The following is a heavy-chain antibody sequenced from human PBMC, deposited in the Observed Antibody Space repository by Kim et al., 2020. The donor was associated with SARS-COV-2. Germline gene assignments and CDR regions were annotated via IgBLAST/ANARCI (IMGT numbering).Heavy chain of an antibody. CDR1: GYSFTSYW. Sequence: GESLKISCKASGYSFTSYWIGWVRQIPGKGLEWMGIIYPDDSDTKYSPSFQGQVTISADKSITTAYLQWNSLEASDTAFYYCARHRTSSGRYIDYWGQENLVTASS. CDR3: ARHRTSSGRYIDY. J-gene: IGHJ4*02. V-gene: IGHV5-51*01. D-gene: IGHD6-19*01. CDR2: IYPDDSDT.